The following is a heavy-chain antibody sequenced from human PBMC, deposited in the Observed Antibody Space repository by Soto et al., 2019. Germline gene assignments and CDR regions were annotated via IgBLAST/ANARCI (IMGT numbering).Heavy chain of an antibody. Sequence: SGPTLVNPTQTLTLTCTFSGFSLSTSGMCVSWIRQPPGKALEWLALIDWDDDKYYSTSLKTRLTISNDTSKNQVVLTMTNMDPVDTATYYCAHVHYDSSGYYGLYYFDYWGQGTLVTVSS. J-gene: IGHJ4*02. D-gene: IGHD3-22*01. CDR2: IDWDDDK. CDR1: GFSLSTSGMC. V-gene: IGHV2-70*01. CDR3: AHVHYDSSGYYGLYYFDY.